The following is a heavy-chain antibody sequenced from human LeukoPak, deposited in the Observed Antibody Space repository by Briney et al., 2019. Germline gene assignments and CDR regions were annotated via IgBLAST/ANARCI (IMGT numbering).Heavy chain of an antibody. V-gene: IGHV4-31*03. CDR1: GGSISSGGYY. J-gene: IGHJ4*02. CDR2: IYYSGST. Sequence: PSQTLSLTCTVSGGSISSGGYYWSWIRQHPGKGLEWIGYIYYSGSTYYNPSLKSRVTISVDTSKNQFCLKLSSVTAADTAVYYCARDHVDTAMVDYWGQGTLVTVSS. CDR3: ARDHVDTAMVDY. D-gene: IGHD5-18*01.